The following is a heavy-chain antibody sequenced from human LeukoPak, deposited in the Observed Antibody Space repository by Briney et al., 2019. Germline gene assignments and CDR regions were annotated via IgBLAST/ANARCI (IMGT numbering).Heavy chain of an antibody. CDR2: IVVGSGNT. D-gene: IGHD2-15*01. CDR3: ARDFEGCSGGFCYGWFDP. CDR1: GFTFTSSA. Sequence: SVKVSCKASGFTFTSSAMQWVRQARGQRLEWIGWIVVGSGNTNYAQKFQERVTITRDMSTSTAYMELSSLRSEDTAVYFCARDFEGCSGGFCYGWFDPWGQGTLVTVSS. J-gene: IGHJ5*02. V-gene: IGHV1-58*02.